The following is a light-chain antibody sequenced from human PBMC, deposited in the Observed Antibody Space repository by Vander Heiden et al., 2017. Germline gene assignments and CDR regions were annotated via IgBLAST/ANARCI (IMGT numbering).Light chain of an antibody. CDR2: DAS. Sequence: DIQMTQSPSTLSASVGDRVTITCRASQSISNYLAWYQQKPGKAPKLLIYDASSLESGVPSRFSGSGSGTEFTLTISSLQPDDFATYYCQHYDTYYFGPGTKVDIK. CDR3: QHYDTYY. J-gene: IGKJ3*01. CDR1: QSISNY. V-gene: IGKV1-5*01.